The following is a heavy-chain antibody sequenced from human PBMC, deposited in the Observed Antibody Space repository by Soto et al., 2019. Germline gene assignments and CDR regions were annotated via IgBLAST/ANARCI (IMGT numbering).Heavy chain of an antibody. CDR1: GFTFSSYS. CDR2: ISSSSSTI. V-gene: IGHV3-48*01. D-gene: IGHD6-13*01. Sequence: EVQLVESGGGLVQPGGSLRLSCAASGFTFSSYSMNWVRQAPGKGLEWVSYISSSSSTIYYADSVKGRFTISRDNAKNSLYLPMNRQRAEDTAVYSCACASSSWNGALRFDYWGQGTLVTVSS. CDR3: ACASSSWNGALRFDY. J-gene: IGHJ4*02.